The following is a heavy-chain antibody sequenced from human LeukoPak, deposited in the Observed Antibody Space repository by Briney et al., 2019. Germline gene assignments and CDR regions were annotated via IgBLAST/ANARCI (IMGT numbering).Heavy chain of an antibody. CDR1: GFTFSNYW. CDR2: INQDGSEK. V-gene: IGHV3-7*01. D-gene: IGHD5-12*01. J-gene: IGHJ4*02. Sequence: TGGSLRLSCTVSGFTFSNYWMTWVRQAPGKGLEWVANINQDGSEKYYADSVKGRFTISRDNAKNSLYLQMNSLRAEDTAVYYCARDPYRRFDYWGQGTLATVSS. CDR3: ARDPYRRFDY.